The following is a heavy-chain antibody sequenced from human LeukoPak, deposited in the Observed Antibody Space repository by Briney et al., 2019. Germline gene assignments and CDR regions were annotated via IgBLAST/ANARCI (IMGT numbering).Heavy chain of an antibody. J-gene: IGHJ4*02. CDR1: GFTFSSYW. V-gene: IGHV3-48*04. D-gene: IGHD3-22*01. CDR2: ISSSSSTI. CDR3: ARRGYYDSSGYYYVFFDY. Sequence: GGSLRLSCAASGFTFSSYWMSWVRQAPGKGLEWVSYISSSSSTIYYADSVKGRFTISRDNAKNSLYLQMNSLRAEDTAVYYCARRGYYDSSGYYYVFFDYWGQGTLVTVSS.